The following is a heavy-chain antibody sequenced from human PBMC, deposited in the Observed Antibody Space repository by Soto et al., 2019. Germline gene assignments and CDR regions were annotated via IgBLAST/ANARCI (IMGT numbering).Heavy chain of an antibody. CDR1: GFTFSGYA. CDR3: AKVLWFGEEEAYYYYYYGMDV. D-gene: IGHD3-10*01. J-gene: IGHJ6*02. Sequence: GGSLRLSCAASGFTFSGYAMSWVRQAPGKGLEWVSAISGSGGSTYYADSVKGRFTISRDNSKNTLYLQMNSLRAEDTAVYYCAKVLWFGEEEAYYYYYYGMDVWGQGTTVTVSS. V-gene: IGHV3-23*01. CDR2: ISGSGGST.